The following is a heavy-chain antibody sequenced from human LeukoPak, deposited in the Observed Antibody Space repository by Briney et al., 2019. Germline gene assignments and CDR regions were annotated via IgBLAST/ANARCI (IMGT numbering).Heavy chain of an antibody. V-gene: IGHV3-48*03. J-gene: IGHJ4*02. CDR3: TRGGAASYIAD. Sequence: GGSLRLSCAASGFTFSDYEMNWVRQAPRKGLEWVSYTKNSGRDTYYADSVKGRFTISRDNAKNSLYLQMNSLRAEDTALYYCTRGGAASYIADWGQGTLVTVSS. D-gene: IGHD1-26*01. CDR1: GFTFSDYE. CDR2: TKNSGRDT.